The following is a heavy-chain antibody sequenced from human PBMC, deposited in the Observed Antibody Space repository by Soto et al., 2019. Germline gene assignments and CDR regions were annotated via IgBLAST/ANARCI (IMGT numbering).Heavy chain of an antibody. J-gene: IGHJ4*02. CDR2: IYHSGRT. CDR3: ARVAAYRNFAY. Sequence: QLQLQESGSGLVKPSQTLSLNCAVSGGSISSGGYSWSWIRQPPGKGLEWIVYIYHSGRTYYNPSLKSRVTISGDRSNTHGSLKLRSVTAADTDVYYCARVAAYRNFAYWCQGTLVTLS. D-gene: IGHD6-25*01. CDR1: GGSISSGGYS. V-gene: IGHV4-30-2*01.